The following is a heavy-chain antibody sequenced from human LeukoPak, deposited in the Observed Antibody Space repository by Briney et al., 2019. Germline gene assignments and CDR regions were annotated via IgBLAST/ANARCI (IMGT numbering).Heavy chain of an antibody. J-gene: IGHJ4*02. Sequence: GASVKVSCKASGYTFTSYDISWVRQAPGQGLEWMGWISAYNGNTNYAQKLQGRVTMTTDTSTSTAYMELRSLRSDDTAVYYCAREKSSGSAFYFDYWGQGTLVTVSS. V-gene: IGHV1-18*01. D-gene: IGHD3-22*01. CDR3: AREKSSGSAFYFDY. CDR1: GYTFTSYD. CDR2: ISAYNGNT.